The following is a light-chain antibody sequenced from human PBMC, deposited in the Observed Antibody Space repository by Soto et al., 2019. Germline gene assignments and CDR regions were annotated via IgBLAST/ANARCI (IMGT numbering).Light chain of an antibody. CDR3: QQYNDWPLT. J-gene: IGKJ1*01. V-gene: IGKV3-15*01. CDR1: QSVRSN. Sequence: EIVMTQSPVTVSVCPGERASLSCRARQSVRSNLAWYQQKPGQSPNLLIDGAFTRATGIPARFSGTGSGTEFTLTISSLQSEDFALYYCQQYNDWPLTFGQGTKVEV. CDR2: GAF.